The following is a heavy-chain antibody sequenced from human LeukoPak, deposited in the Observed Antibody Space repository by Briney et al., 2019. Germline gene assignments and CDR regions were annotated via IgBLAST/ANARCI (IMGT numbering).Heavy chain of an antibody. CDR1: GFTFSNYA. J-gene: IGHJ4*02. D-gene: IGHD2-15*01. CDR3: AKAWGLYCSGGSCYSLDY. Sequence: GGSLRLSCAASGFTFSNYAMSWVRQAPGKGLEWVSAISGSGGSTYYADSVKGRFTISRDNSKNTLYLQMNSLRAEDTAVYYCAKAWGLYCSGGSCYSLDYWGQGTLVTVSS. V-gene: IGHV3-23*01. CDR2: ISGSGGST.